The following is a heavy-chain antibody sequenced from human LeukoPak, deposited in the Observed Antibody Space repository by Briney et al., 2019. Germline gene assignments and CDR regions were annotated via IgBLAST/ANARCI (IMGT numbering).Heavy chain of an antibody. D-gene: IGHD1-14*01. CDR2: IRYDGTNK. CDR1: GFTFSSYG. CDR3: AKDFPGPRPSFDY. J-gene: IGHJ4*02. V-gene: IGHV3-30*02. Sequence: GGSLRLSCAASGFTFSSYGMHWVRQAPGKGLEWVAFIRYDGTNKYYADSVKGRFTISRDNSKNTLYLQMNSLRAEDTAVYYRAKDFPGPRPSFDYWGQGTLVTVSS.